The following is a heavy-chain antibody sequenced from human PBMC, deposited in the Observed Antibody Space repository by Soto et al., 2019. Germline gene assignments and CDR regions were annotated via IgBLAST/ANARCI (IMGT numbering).Heavy chain of an antibody. Sequence: GGSLRLSCAASGFTFSSYSMNWVRHAPGKGLEWVSSISSSSSYIYYADSVKGRFTISRDNAKNSLYLQMNSLRAEDTAVYYCARETHALGDYYDSRDDAFDIWGQGTMVTVSS. D-gene: IGHD3-22*01. V-gene: IGHV3-21*01. CDR2: ISSSSSYI. J-gene: IGHJ3*02. CDR1: GFTFSSYS. CDR3: ARETHALGDYYDSRDDAFDI.